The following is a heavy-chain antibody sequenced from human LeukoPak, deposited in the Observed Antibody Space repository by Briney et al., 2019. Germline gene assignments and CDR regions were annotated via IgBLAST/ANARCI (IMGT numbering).Heavy chain of an antibody. CDR2: IYHSGST. V-gene: IGHV4-38-2*02. J-gene: IGHJ4*02. CDR3: ARFDYDSSGSIDY. Sequence: SETLSLTCTVSGYSISSGYHWGWIRQPPGKGLEWIGSIYHSGSTYYNPSLKSRVTISVDTSKNQFSLKLSSVTAADTAVYYCARFDYDSSGSIDYWGQGTLVTVSS. CDR1: GYSISSGYH. D-gene: IGHD3-22*01.